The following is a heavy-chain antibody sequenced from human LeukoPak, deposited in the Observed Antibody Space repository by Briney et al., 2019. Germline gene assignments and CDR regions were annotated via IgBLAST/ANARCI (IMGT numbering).Heavy chain of an antibody. CDR3: ARATYYDYVWGSYRPTNWFDP. J-gene: IGHJ5*02. Sequence: SETLSLTCAVSGGSISSGGYSWSWIRQPPGKGLEWIVYIYHSGSTYYNPSLKSRVTISVDRSKNQFSLKLSSVTAADTAVYYCARATYYDYVWGSYRPTNWFDPWGQGTLVTVSS. CDR2: IYHSGST. V-gene: IGHV4-30-2*01. D-gene: IGHD3-16*02. CDR1: GGSISSGGYS.